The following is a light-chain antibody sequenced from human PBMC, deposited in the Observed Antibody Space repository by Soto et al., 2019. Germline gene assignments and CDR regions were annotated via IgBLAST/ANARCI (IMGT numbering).Light chain of an antibody. CDR1: QSVSSY. J-gene: IGKJ1*01. Sequence: EIVLTQSPANLSLSPGERATLSCRASQSVSSYLAWYQQKPGQAPRLLIYDASNRATGIPARFSGNGSGTDLTLTISSLEPEDFAVYYCQQRSSWPRTFGQGTKVEI. CDR2: DAS. V-gene: IGKV3-11*01. CDR3: QQRSSWPRT.